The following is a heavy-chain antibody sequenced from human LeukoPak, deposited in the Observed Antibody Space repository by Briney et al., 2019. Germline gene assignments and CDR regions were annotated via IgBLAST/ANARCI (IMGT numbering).Heavy chain of an antibody. CDR2: INPNTGDT. Sequence: GASVKVSCKASGSSFTDYYIHWVRQAPGQGPEWMGWINPNTGDTKYAQDFQGRVTLTRDTSISTAYMELSSLTSVDTAMYYCVKRWFDPWGQGTLVTVSS. V-gene: IGHV1-2*02. CDR3: VKRWFDP. J-gene: IGHJ5*02. CDR1: GSSFTDYY.